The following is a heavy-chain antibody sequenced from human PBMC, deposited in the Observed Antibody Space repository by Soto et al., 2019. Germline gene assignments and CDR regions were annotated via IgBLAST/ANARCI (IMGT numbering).Heavy chain of an antibody. CDR1: GGSISSGGYS. CDR2: IYHSGST. Sequence: SETLSLTCAVSGGSISSGGYSSSWIRQPPGKGLEWIGYIYHSGSTYYNPSLKSRVTISVDRSKNQFSLKLSSVTAADTAVYYCARHKGKGSMTANTNWGQGTLVTVSS. J-gene: IGHJ4*02. CDR3: ARHKGKGSMTANTN. V-gene: IGHV4-30-2*01.